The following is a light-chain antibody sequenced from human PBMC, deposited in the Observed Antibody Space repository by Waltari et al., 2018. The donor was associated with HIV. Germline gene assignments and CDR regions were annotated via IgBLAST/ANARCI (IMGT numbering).Light chain of an antibody. CDR3: QQIKTLPLT. CDR1: QAISSY. Sequence: DIQLTQSPSFVSASVGDKVPITCRASQAISSYVAWYQQRPTKAPKVLLYGASTLQAGVPSRFRGSGSGTEFTLTITSVQPDDFATYYCQQIKTLPLTFGGGTRIDIK. CDR2: GAS. V-gene: IGKV1-9*01. J-gene: IGKJ4*01.